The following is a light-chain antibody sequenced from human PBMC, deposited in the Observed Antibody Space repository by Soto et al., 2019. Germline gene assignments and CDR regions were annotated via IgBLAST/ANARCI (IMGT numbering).Light chain of an antibody. Sequence: DIVMTQSPDSLAVSLGERATINCKSSQSVLYSSNNKNYLAWYQQKPGQPPKLLIYWASTRESGVPDRFSGSGSGTDFTLTISSLQAEDVEVYYCQQYYSITWTFGQGTKVEIK. CDR1: QSVLYSSNNKNY. J-gene: IGKJ1*01. CDR3: QQYYSITWT. CDR2: WAS. V-gene: IGKV4-1*01.